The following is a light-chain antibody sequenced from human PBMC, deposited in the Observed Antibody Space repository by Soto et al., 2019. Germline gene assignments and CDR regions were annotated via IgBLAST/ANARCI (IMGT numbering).Light chain of an antibody. V-gene: IGKV3-20*01. J-gene: IGKJ1*01. Sequence: DIGLTQSRGTRCLSPGERATLSCRASQSVTSNYLAWYQQKPGQAPRLLIYGASSRATGIPDRFSGSGSGTDFTLTISRLEPEDFAVYYCQQFGASLTWTFGQGTKVDIK. CDR3: QQFGASLTWT. CDR2: GAS. CDR1: QSVTSNY.